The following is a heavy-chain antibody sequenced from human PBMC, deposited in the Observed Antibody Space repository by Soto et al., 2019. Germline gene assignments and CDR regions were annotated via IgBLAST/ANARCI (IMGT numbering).Heavy chain of an antibody. CDR3: ARVAELRNWFDP. CDR2: IIPIFGTA. J-gene: IGHJ5*02. D-gene: IGHD1-26*01. Sequence: SVKVSCKASGGTFSSYAISWVRQAPGQGLEWMGGIIPIFGTANYAQKFQGRVTITADKSTSTAYMELSSLRSEDTAVYYCARVAELRNWFDPWGQGTLVTSPQ. CDR1: GGTFSSYA. V-gene: IGHV1-69*06.